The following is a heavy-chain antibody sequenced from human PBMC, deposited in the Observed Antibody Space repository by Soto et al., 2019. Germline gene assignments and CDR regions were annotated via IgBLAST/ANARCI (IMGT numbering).Heavy chain of an antibody. CDR1: GFTFRNYD. Sequence: QVQLVESGGGAVQPGGSLRLSCAASGFTFRNYDMHWVRQAPGKGLEWVTVISYDGNNKYYADSVKGRFTISRDNSKNTLYLEVNSLRSEDTAVYYCAKDAGQLPSYFENWGQGTLVSVSS. D-gene: IGHD2-2*01. CDR2: ISYDGNNK. V-gene: IGHV3-30*18. CDR3: AKDAGQLPSYFEN. J-gene: IGHJ4*02.